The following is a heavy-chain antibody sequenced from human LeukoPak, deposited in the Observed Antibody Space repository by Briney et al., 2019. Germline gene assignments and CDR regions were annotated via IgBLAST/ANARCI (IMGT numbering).Heavy chain of an antibody. CDR2: INPNTGVT. V-gene: IGHV1-2*02. Sequence: RASVKVSCKASGYTFTGNYLHWVRQAPGQGLEWMGWINPNTGVTNFAQKFQDRVTMTRDTFTSTVYMELSSLRSEDTAVYYCARGYYDSSGYFCWGQGTLVTVSS. J-gene: IGHJ4*02. CDR3: ARGYYDSSGYFC. CDR1: GYTFTGNY. D-gene: IGHD3-22*01.